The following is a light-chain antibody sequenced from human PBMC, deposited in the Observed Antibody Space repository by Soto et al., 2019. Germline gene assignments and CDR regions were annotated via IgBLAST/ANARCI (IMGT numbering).Light chain of an antibody. CDR1: TSDVGGYHY. V-gene: IGLV2-14*01. Sequence: QSALTQPASVSGSPVQSITISCTGTTSDVGGYHYVSLYQQHPGKAPKLLIYELIKRPSGISDRFSGSKSGNTASLTISGLQAADEADYYCNSYTTSSTWVFGGGTQLTVL. CDR2: ELI. CDR3: NSYTTSSTWV. J-gene: IGLJ3*02.